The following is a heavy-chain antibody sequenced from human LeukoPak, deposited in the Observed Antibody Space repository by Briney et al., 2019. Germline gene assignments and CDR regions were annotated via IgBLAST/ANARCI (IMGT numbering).Heavy chain of an antibody. V-gene: IGHV4-39*01. CDR1: GGSISSSSYY. CDR2: IYYSGST. Sequence: PSETLPLTCTVSGGSISSSSYYWGWIRQPPGKGLEWIGSIYYSGSTYYNPSLKSRVTISVDTSKNQSSLKLSSVTAADTAVYYCARQGITIFGVGDAFDIWGQGTMVTVSS. CDR3: ARQGITIFGVGDAFDI. J-gene: IGHJ3*02. D-gene: IGHD3-3*01.